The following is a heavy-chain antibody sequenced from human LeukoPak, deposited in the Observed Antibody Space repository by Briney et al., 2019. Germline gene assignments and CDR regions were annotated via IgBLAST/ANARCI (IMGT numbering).Heavy chain of an antibody. J-gene: IGHJ4*02. CDR3: AKRGVVIRVILVGFHKEANYFDS. V-gene: IGHV3-23*01. CDR2: ISDSGGRT. Sequence: GGSLRLSCAVSGITLSNYGMSWVRQAPGKGLEWVAGISDSGGRTNYADSVKGRFTISRDNPKNTLILQMNSLRPEDTAVYFCAKRGVVIRVILVGFHKEANYFDSWGQGALVTVSS. CDR1: GITLSNYG. D-gene: IGHD3-22*01.